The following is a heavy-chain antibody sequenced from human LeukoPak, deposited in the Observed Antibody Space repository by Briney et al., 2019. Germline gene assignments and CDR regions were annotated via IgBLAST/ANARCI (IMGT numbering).Heavy chain of an antibody. CDR1: GFTFSDYY. CDR2: IRSSGSTI. CDR3: ARGGWFGELPFDY. J-gene: IGHJ4*02. D-gene: IGHD3-10*01. V-gene: IGHV3-11*04. Sequence: GGSLRLSCAASGFTFSDYYMSWIRQAPGKGLEGVSYIRSSGSTIYYADSVKGRFTISRENAKISLYLKVNSVRSEDTAVYYCARGGWFGELPFDYWGQGTLVTVSS.